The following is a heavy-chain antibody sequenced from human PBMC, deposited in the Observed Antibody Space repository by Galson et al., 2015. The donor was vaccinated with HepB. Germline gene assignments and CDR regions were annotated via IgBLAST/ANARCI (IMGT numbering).Heavy chain of an antibody. D-gene: IGHD2-15*01. Sequence: SLRLSCAASGFTFSSCSMNWVRQAPGKGLEWVSSISSSSSYIYYADSVKGRFTISRDNAKSSLYLQMNSLRAEDTAVYYCAREGRYCSGGSCSPGGPWGQGTLVTVSS. CDR2: ISSSSSYI. CDR3: AREGRYCSGGSCSPGGP. CDR1: GFTFSSCS. V-gene: IGHV3-21*01. J-gene: IGHJ5*02.